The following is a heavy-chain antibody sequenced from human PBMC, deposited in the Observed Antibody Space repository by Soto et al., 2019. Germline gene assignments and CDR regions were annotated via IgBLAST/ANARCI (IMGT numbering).Heavy chain of an antibody. CDR3: AASSGL. Sequence: GGSLRLSCAASGFTFSSYGMHWVRQAPGKGLEWVAVISYDGSNKYYADSVKGRFTISRDNSKNTLYLQMNSLRAEDTAVYYCAASSGLWGQGTLVTVSS. V-gene: IGHV3-30*03. D-gene: IGHD6-25*01. J-gene: IGHJ4*02. CDR1: GFTFSSYG. CDR2: ISYDGSNK.